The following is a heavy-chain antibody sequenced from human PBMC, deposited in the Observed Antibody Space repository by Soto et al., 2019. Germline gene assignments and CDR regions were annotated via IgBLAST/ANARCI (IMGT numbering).Heavy chain of an antibody. V-gene: IGHV3-23*01. D-gene: IGHD3-10*01. CDR1: GFTFNNYA. CDR3: AKGRGGSGSLTPRVDF. J-gene: IGHJ4*02. CDR2: ISGGGDTT. Sequence: EVQLLESGGGLVQPGGSLRLSCAASGFTFNNYAMTWVRQAPGKGMEWFSAISGGGDTTSYADSMKGRFTVSRDGSKNPLYLQMSSLRAEDTALYYCAKGRGGSGSLTPRVDFWGQGTLVTVSS.